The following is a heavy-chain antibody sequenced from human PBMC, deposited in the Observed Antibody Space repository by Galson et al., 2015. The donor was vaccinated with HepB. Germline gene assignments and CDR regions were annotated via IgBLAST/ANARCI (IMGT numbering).Heavy chain of an antibody. CDR2: IDWDDDK. CDR1: GFSLSTSGMC. Sequence: PALVKPTQTLTLTCSFSGFSLSTSGMCVSWIRQPPGRALEWLARIDWDDDKYYNTFLRTRLTISKDTFRDQVVLTMTNMDPVDTGTYYCARIRRGTTIGSDSFGIWGQGTVVSVSS. CDR3: ARIRRGTTIGSDSFGI. D-gene: IGHD1-7*01. J-gene: IGHJ3*02. V-gene: IGHV2-70*11.